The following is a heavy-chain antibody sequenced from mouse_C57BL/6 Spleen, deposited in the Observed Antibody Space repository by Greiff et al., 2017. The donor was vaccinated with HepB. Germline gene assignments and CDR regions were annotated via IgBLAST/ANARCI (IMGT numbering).Heavy chain of an antibody. D-gene: IGHD1-1*01. CDR1: GFTFSSYA. CDR3: AREDTTVVPAMDY. J-gene: IGHJ4*01. CDR2: ISDGGSYT. V-gene: IGHV5-4*01. Sequence: EVQRVESGGGLVKPGGSLKLSCAASGFTFSSYAMSWVRQTPEKRLEWVATISDGGSYTYYPDNVKGRFTISRDNAKNNLYLQMSHLKSEDTAMYYCAREDTTVVPAMDYWGQGTSVTVSS.